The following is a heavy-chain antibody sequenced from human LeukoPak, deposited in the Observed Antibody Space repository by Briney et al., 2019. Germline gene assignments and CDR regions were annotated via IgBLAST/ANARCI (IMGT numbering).Heavy chain of an antibody. Sequence: PGGSLRLSCAASGFNFSNHWMSWVRQAPGKGLEWVANINQDGSEKSYVDSVKGRFTISRDNAKNSLYLQMNSLRGEDTAVYYCAKDPDVYSDYGNYFDYWGQGTLVTVSS. CDR3: AKDPDVYSDYGNYFDY. CDR1: GFNFSNHW. J-gene: IGHJ4*02. D-gene: IGHD4-11*01. V-gene: IGHV3-7*03. CDR2: INQDGSEK.